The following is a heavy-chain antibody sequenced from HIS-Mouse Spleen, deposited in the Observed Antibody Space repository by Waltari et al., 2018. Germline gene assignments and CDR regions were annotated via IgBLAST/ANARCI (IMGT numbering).Heavy chain of an antibody. CDR2: INSYGSST. J-gene: IGHJ5*02. CDR3: ARDLGYSSSSEVWFDP. CDR1: GFTCSSYW. V-gene: IGHV3-74*01. Sequence: EVQLVESGGGLVQPGGSLRLSCAASGFTCSSYWVHWVRQAPGKGLVGVSRINSYGSSTSYADSVKGRFTISRDNAKNTLYLQMNSLRAEDTAVYYCARDLGYSSSSEVWFDPWGQGTLVTVSS. D-gene: IGHD6-6*01.